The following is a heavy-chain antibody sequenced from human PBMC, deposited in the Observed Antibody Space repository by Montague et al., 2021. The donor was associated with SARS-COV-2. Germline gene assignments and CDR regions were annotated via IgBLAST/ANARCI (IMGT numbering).Heavy chain of an antibody. Sequence: PALVKPTQTLTLTCTFSGFSLSTSGMCVSWIRQPPGEALEWLARIDWDDEKYYSTSLKTRLTISKDTSKNQVVLTMTNMDPVNTATYYCARGYYDILTGYLDAFDIWGQGTMVTVSS. CDR2: IDWDDEK. D-gene: IGHD3-9*01. J-gene: IGHJ3*02. CDR3: ARGYYDILTGYLDAFDI. V-gene: IGHV2-70*11. CDR1: GFSLSTSGMC.